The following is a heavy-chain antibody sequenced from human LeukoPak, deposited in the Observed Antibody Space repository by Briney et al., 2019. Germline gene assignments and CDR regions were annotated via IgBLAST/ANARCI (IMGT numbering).Heavy chain of an antibody. J-gene: IGHJ4*02. D-gene: IGHD5-18*01. CDR3: ARGSRYGYSYGYGFDY. V-gene: IGHV1-46*01. Sequence: ASVKVSFKASGYTFTSYYMHWVRQAPGQGLEWMGIINPSGGSTSYAQKFQGRVTMTRDTSTSTVYMELSSLRSEDTAVYYCARGSRYGYSYGYGFDYWGQGTLVTVSS. CDR2: INPSGGST. CDR1: GYTFTSYY.